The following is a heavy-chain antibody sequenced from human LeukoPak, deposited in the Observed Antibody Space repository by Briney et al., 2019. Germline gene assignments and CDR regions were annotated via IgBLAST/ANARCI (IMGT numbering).Heavy chain of an antibody. CDR1: GYAFTNYA. D-gene: IGHD2-2*01. CDR3: ARGYCSSATCRHFDY. V-gene: IGHV1-18*01. J-gene: IGHJ4*02. CDR2: ISGYNGNT. Sequence: GASVKVSCKASGYAFTNYAISWVRQAPGQGLEWMGWISGYNGNTNYAQKLQGRVTMTADTSTTTAYMELRSLRSDDTAVYYCARGYCSSATCRHFDYWGQGALVTVSS.